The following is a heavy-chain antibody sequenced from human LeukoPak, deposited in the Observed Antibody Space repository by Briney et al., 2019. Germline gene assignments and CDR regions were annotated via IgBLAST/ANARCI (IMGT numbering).Heavy chain of an antibody. V-gene: IGHV4-59*08. J-gene: IGHJ5*02. CDR2: IYYSGST. CDR3: ARRDCSSTSCYEGENWFDP. CDR1: GGSISSYY. D-gene: IGHD2-2*01. Sequence: TTSETLSLTCTVSGGSISSYYWSWIRQPPGKGLEWIGYIYYSGSTNYNPSLKSRVTISVDTSKNQFSLKLSSVTAADTAVYYCARRDCSSTSCYEGENWFDPWGQGTLVTVSS.